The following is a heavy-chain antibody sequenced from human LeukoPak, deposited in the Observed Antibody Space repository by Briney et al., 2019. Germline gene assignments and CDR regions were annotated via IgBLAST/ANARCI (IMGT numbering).Heavy chain of an antibody. D-gene: IGHD5-12*01. V-gene: IGHV3-9*01. J-gene: IGHJ4*02. CDR3: AKDSGYARFAY. CDR2: ISWNSGSI. CDR1: GFTFDDYA. Sequence: SGGSLRLSCAASGFTFDDYAMHWVRQAPGKGLEWVSGISWNSGSIGYADSVKGRFTISRDNAKNSLYLQMNSLRAEDTALYYCAKDSGYARFAYWGQGTLVTVSS.